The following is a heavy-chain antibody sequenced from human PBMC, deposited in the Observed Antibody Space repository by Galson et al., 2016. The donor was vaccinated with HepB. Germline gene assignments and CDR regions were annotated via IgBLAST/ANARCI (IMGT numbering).Heavy chain of an antibody. V-gene: IGHV3-15*01. D-gene: IGHD6-19*01. CDR3: TRGHTVAGPLYDR. CDR1: GFTFSKDW. CDR2: IKSENAGGTT. Sequence: SLRLSCAASGFTFSKDWMSWVRQAPGRGLEWIGRIKSENAGGTTDYPPPMRARFTITRDDSESTVYLQMNNVKTEDTGVYYCTRGHTVAGPLYDRWGRGALVIVSS. J-gene: IGHJ5*02.